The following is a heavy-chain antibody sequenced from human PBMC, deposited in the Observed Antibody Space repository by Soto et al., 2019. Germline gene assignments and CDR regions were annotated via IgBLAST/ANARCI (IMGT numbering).Heavy chain of an antibody. CDR2: IYYSGSV. V-gene: IGHV4-39*01. Sequence: QLQLQESGPGLVKPSDTLSLTCTVSGGSINFSTFYWGWIRQPPGKGLEWIGSIYYSGSVDYHPSLRSRVTMSVDTSKNQFSLKVTSVTAADTGVYYCARARTTPADFDSWGQGTLVSVSS. D-gene: IGHD1-1*01. CDR1: GGSINFSTFY. J-gene: IGHJ4*02. CDR3: ARARTTPADFDS.